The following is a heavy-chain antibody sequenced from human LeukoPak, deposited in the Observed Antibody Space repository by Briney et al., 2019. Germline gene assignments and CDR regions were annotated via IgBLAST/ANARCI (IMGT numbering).Heavy chain of an antibody. V-gene: IGHV1-2*02. CDR2: INPNSGGT. D-gene: IGHD5-12*01. CDR1: GYTFTGYY. CDR3: AREGVATIGAGGYYYYGMDV. Sequence: GASVKVSCKASGYTFTGYYMHWVRQAPGQGLEWMGWINPNSGGTIYAQKFQGRVTMTRDTSISTAYMELSRLRSDDTAVYYCAREGVATIGAGGYYYYGMDVWGQGTTVTVSS. J-gene: IGHJ6*02.